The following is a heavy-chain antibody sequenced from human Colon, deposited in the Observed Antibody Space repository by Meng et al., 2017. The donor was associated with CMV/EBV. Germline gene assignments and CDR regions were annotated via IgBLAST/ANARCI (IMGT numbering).Heavy chain of an antibody. CDR1: GFTFSNFW. CDR3: ARAPPYSVSPPDY. V-gene: IGHV3-74*01. Sequence: GGSLRLSCAVSGFTFSNFWMHWVRQGPGQGLVWLSRINNDGSTTTYADSVTGRLTMSRDNAKNTVYLQMNSLSAEDTGVYYCARAPPYSVSPPDYWGQGTLVTVSS. CDR2: INNDGSTT. J-gene: IGHJ4*02. D-gene: IGHD1-26*01.